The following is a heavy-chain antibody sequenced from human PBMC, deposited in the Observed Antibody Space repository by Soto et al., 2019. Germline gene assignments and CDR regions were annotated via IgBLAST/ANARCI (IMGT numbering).Heavy chain of an antibody. D-gene: IGHD3-10*01. Sequence: GGSLRLSCAASGFTFSSYGMHWVRQAPGKGLEWVAVISYDGSNKYYADSVKGRFTISRDNSKNTLYLQMNSLRAEDTAVYYCARNEVPDAFDIWGQGTMVTVSS. J-gene: IGHJ3*02. V-gene: IGHV3-30*03. CDR2: ISYDGSNK. CDR3: ARNEVPDAFDI. CDR1: GFTFSSYG.